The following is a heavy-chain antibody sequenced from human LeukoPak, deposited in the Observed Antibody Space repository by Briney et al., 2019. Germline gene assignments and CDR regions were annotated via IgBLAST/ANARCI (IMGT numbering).Heavy chain of an antibody. V-gene: IGHV3-7*01. J-gene: IGHJ4*02. Sequence: PGGSLRLSCAASGFTFSSYWMSWVRQAPGKGREWVANIKQDGSEKYYVDSVKGRFTISRDNAKNSLYLQMNSLRAEDTAVYYCARDLLEPYFDYWGQGTLVTVSS. CDR3: ARDLLEPYFDY. CDR1: GFTFSSYW. CDR2: IKQDGSEK. D-gene: IGHD1-1*01.